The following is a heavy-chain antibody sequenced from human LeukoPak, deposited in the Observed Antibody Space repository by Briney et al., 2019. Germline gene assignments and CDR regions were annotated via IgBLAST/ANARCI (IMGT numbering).Heavy chain of an antibody. V-gene: IGHV1-2*02. CDR3: ARSSKTYGGFYIY. CDR1: AYTFTDYY. Sequence: GAAVKVSCKSSAYTFTDYYLHWVRQAPGQGLEWMGWINPNSGGTNYAKKFQGRVTMTRDTSISTAYMELSGLTSDDTAVYYCARSSKTYGGFYIYWGQGTLATVSS. D-gene: IGHD2-21*01. J-gene: IGHJ4*02. CDR2: INPNSGGT.